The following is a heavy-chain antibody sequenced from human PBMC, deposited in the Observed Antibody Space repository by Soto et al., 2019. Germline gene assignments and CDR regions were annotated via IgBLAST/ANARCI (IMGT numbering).Heavy chain of an antibody. Sequence: PGGSLRLSCAASGLTVSSNYMNWVRQAPGKGLEWVSVIYSGGTTYYADSVKGRFTISRDNSKNTLYLQMNSLRAEDTAVYYCARSIAMDYGMDVWGQGTTVTVSS. CDR2: IYSGGTT. CDR3: ARSIAMDYGMDV. V-gene: IGHV3-66*01. CDR1: GLTVSSNY. J-gene: IGHJ6*02. D-gene: IGHD6-19*01.